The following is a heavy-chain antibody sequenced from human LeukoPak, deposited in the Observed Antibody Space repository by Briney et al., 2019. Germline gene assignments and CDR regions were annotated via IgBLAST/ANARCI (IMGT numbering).Heavy chain of an antibody. D-gene: IGHD2-15*01. Sequence: PSETLSLTCNVSGDSVSSGYWSWIRQSPGKGLEWIGFIQDTGITDYNPSLKSRLLISLDTSKNQFSLNLRSVTAADTAVYYCAGRGHRYSRDWGQGILVTISS. CDR1: GDSVSSGY. J-gene: IGHJ1*01. CDR2: IQDTGIT. V-gene: IGHV4-4*09. CDR3: AGRGHRYSRD.